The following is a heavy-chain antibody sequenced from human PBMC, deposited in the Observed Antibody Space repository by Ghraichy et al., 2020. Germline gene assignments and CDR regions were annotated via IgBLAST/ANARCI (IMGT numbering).Heavy chain of an antibody. D-gene: IGHD6-6*01. CDR1: GYSFTSYW. CDR2: IYPGDSDT. J-gene: IGHJ5*02. Sequence: GESLNISCKGSGYSFTSYWIGWVRQMPGKGLEWMGIIYPGDSDTRYSPSFQGQVTISAAKSISTAYLQWSSLKASETTMYYCARRGSSSFWFDPWGQGTLVTVSA. CDR3: ARRGSSSFWFDP. V-gene: IGHV5-51*01.